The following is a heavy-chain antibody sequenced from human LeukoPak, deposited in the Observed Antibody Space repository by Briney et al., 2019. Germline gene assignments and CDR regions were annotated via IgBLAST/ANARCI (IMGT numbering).Heavy chain of an antibody. Sequence: GGSLRLSCAVSGFTFSSYGMHWVRQAPGKGLEWVAVIWYDGSDKYCGDSVKGRFTISRDNSKNTLYLQMNSLRAEDTAVYYCTILAVASDFDCWGQGTLVTVSS. CDR2: IWYDGSDK. V-gene: IGHV3-33*01. CDR1: GFTFSSYG. D-gene: IGHD6-19*01. CDR3: TILAVASDFDC. J-gene: IGHJ4*02.